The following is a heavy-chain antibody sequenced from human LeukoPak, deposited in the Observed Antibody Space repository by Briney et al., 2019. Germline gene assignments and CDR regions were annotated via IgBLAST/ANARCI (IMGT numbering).Heavy chain of an antibody. J-gene: IGHJ3*02. D-gene: IGHD6-19*01. Sequence: PGGSLRLSCAASGFTFSSYSMNWVRQAPGKGLEWVSSISSSSSYIYYADSVKGRFTISRDNAKNSLYLQMNSLRAEDTAVYYCARVRYSSGWSHAFDIWGQGTMVTVSS. CDR2: ISSSSSYI. CDR1: GFTFSSYS. CDR3: ARVRYSSGWSHAFDI. V-gene: IGHV3-21*01.